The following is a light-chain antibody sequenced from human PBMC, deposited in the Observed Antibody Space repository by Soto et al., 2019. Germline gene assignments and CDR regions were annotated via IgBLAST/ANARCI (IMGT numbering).Light chain of an antibody. CDR2: DAS. Sequence: DIQMTQSPSTLSASVGDRVTITCRVSQSISSWLAWYQQKPGKATKLLIYDASSLESGVPSRFSGSGSGTEFTLTISSLQPDDFATYYCQQYNSYSPWTFGQGTKVDIK. J-gene: IGKJ1*01. V-gene: IGKV1-5*01. CDR3: QQYNSYSPWT. CDR1: QSISSW.